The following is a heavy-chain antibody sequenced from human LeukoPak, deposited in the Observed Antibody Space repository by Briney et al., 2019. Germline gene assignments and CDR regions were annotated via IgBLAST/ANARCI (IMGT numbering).Heavy chain of an antibody. Sequence: LGGSLRLSCAASGFTFSSYGMHWVRQAPGKGLEWVAVIWYDGSNKYYADSVKGRFTISRDNSKNTLYLQMNSLRAEDTAVYYCARDPPIYNYFDYWGQGTLVTVSS. D-gene: IGHD2/OR15-2a*01. CDR1: GFTFSSYG. J-gene: IGHJ4*02. CDR3: ARDPPIYNYFDY. CDR2: IWYDGSNK. V-gene: IGHV3-33*01.